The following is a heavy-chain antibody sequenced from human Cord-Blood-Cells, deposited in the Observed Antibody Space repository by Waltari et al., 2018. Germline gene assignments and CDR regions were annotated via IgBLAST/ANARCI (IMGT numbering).Heavy chain of an antibody. V-gene: IGHV1-8*01. D-gene: IGHD3-10*01. J-gene: IGHJ4*02. CDR2: MNPNSGNT. CDR3: ARNMVQGVIISSPNDY. Sequence: QVQLVQSGAEVKKPGASVKVSCQASGYTFTSYDINWVRQATGQGLEWMGWMNPNSGNTGYAQKFQGRVTMTRNTSISTAYMELSSLRSEDTAVYYCARNMVQGVIISSPNDYWGQGTLVTVSS. CDR1: GYTFTSYD.